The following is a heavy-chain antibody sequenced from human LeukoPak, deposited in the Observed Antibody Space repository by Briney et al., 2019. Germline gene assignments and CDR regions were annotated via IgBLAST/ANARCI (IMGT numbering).Heavy chain of an antibody. CDR1: GFTFSSYE. D-gene: IGHD1-1*01. CDR3: ARDLGWNDGYYYYYYMDV. CDR2: ISSSGSTI. V-gene: IGHV3-48*03. Sequence: PGGSLRLSCAASGFTFSSYEMNWVRRAPGKGLEWVSYISSSGSTIYYADSVKGRFTISRDNAKNSLYLQMNSLRAEDTAVYYCARDLGWNDGYYYYYYMDVWGKGTTVTISS. J-gene: IGHJ6*03.